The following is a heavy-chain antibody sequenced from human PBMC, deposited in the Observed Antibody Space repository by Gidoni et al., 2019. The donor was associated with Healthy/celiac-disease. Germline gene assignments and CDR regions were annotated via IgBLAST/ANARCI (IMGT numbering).Heavy chain of an antibody. D-gene: IGHD4-17*01. CDR3: ARETMTTGDLDY. Sequence: QVQLVESGGGVVQPGRSLRLSCAASGFTFSSYGMHWVRQAPGKGLEWVAVIWYDGSNKYYADSVKGRFTISRDNSKNTLYLQMNSLRAEDTAVYYCARETMTTGDLDYWGQGTLVTVSS. V-gene: IGHV3-33*01. CDR1: GFTFSSYG. J-gene: IGHJ4*02. CDR2: IWYDGSNK.